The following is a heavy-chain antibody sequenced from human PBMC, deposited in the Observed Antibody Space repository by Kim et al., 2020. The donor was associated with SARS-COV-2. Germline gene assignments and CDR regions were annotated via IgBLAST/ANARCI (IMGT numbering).Heavy chain of an antibody. CDR1: GYTFTSYY. CDR3: ARDETKAAAGTDYYYGMDV. V-gene: IGHV1-46*01. Sequence: ASVKVSCKASGYTFTSYYMHWVRQAPGQGLEWMGIINPSGGSTSYAQKFQGRVTMTRDTSTSTVYMELSSLRSEDTAVYYCARDETKAAAGTDYYYGMDVWGQGTTVTVSS. CDR2: INPSGGST. J-gene: IGHJ6*02. D-gene: IGHD6-13*01.